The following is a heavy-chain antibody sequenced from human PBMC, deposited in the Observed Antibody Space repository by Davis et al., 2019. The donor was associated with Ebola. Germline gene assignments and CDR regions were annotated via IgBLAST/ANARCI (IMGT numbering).Heavy chain of an antibody. J-gene: IGHJ4*02. CDR2: IYYSGST. D-gene: IGHD6-6*01. CDR3: ARGGRIAAQDFDY. CDR1: GGSISSSSYY. V-gene: IGHV4-39*01. Sequence: MPSETLSLTCTVSGGSISSSSYYWGWIRQPPGKGLEWIGSIYYSGSTYYNPSLKSRVTISVDTSKNQFSLKLSSVTAADTAVYYCARGGRIAAQDFDYWGQGTLVTVSS.